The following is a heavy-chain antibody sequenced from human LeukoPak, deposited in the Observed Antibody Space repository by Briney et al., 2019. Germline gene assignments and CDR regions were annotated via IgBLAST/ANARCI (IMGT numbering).Heavy chain of an antibody. CDR3: ASGSDYGDYVFDY. Sequence: MPSETLSLTCTVSGYSISSGYYWGWIRQPPGKGLEWIGSIYHSGSTYYNPSLKSRVTISVDTSKNQFSLKLSSVTAADTAVYYCASGSDYGDYVFDYWGQGTLVTVSS. CDR2: IYHSGST. J-gene: IGHJ4*02. D-gene: IGHD4-17*01. CDR1: GYSISSGYY. V-gene: IGHV4-38-2*02.